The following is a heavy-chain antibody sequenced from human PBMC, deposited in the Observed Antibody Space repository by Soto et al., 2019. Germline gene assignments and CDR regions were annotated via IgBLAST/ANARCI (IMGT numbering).Heavy chain of an antibody. V-gene: IGHV4-34*01. J-gene: IGHJ4*02. D-gene: IGHD6-6*01. Sequence: SETLSLTCAVYGGSFSGYYWSWIRQPPGKGLEWIGEINHSGSTNYNPSLKSRVTISVDTSKNQFSLKLSSVTAADTAVYYCARSGSSSGFDNWGQGTLVTVSS. CDR3: ARSGSSSGFDN. CDR2: INHSGST. CDR1: GGSFSGYY.